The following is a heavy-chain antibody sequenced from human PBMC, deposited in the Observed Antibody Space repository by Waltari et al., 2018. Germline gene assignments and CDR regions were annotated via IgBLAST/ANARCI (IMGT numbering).Heavy chain of an antibody. D-gene: IGHD2-15*01. V-gene: IGHV1-3*01. CDR2: INAGNGNT. CDR3: ARGYCSGGSCYVWNWFDP. CDR1: GYTFTSYA. J-gene: IGHJ5*02. Sequence: QVQLVQSGAEVKKPGASVKVSCKASGYTFTSYAMHWVRQAPGQRLEWMGWINAGNGNTKYSQKFQGRVTITRDTSASTAYMELSSLRSEDTAVYYCARGYCSGGSCYVWNWFDPWGQGTLVTVSS.